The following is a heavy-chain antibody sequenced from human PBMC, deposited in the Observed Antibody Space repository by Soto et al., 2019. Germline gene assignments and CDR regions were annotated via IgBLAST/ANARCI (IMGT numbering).Heavy chain of an antibody. CDR3: AKAAGSWYYFDY. CDR1: GFTFSSYG. J-gene: IGHJ4*02. CDR2: ISYDGSNK. Sequence: GGSLRLSCAASGFTFSSYGMHWVRQAPGKGLEWVAVISYDGSNKYYADSVKGRFTISRDNSKNTLYLQMNSLRAEDTAVYYCAKAAGSWYYFDYWGQGTLVTVSS. V-gene: IGHV3-30*18. D-gene: IGHD6-13*01.